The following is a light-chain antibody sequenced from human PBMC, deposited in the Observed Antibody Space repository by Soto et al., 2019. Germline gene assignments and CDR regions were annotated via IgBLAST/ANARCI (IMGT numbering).Light chain of an antibody. Sequence: EIMLTQSPATLSLSPGERATLSCRASQSVSSYLAWYQQKPGQAPRLLIYDASNRATGIPARFSGSGSGTDFTLTISSLEPEDFAVYYCQQRSNWPPVWTFGQGTKVEIK. CDR3: QQRSNWPPVWT. V-gene: IGKV3-11*01. CDR2: DAS. CDR1: QSVSSY. J-gene: IGKJ1*01.